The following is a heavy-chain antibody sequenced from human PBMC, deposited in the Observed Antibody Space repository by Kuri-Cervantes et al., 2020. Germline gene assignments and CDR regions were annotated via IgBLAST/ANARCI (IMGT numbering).Heavy chain of an antibody. CDR3: AKKKSNYDSWSAYDY. CDR1: GFTFSTYG. CDR2: ISYDGSNK. Sequence: GESPKISCAASGFTFSTYGMHWVRQAPGKGLEWVAVISYDGSNKYYADSVKGRFTISRDNSKNTLHLQMNSLTTEDTAVYYCAKKKSNYDSWSAYDYWGQGSLVTVSS. V-gene: IGHV3-30*18. J-gene: IGHJ4*02. D-gene: IGHD3-3*01.